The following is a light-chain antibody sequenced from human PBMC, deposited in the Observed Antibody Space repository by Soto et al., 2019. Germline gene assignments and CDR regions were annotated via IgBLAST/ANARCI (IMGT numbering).Light chain of an antibody. CDR3: QQYKSYST. V-gene: IGKV1-39*01. CDR1: QSIYTY. Sequence: DIQMTQSPSSLSASVGDRVTITCRATQSIYTYLSWYQQKPGKAPKLLISAASSLESGVPSRLSGSGSGTEFTLTINNLQPDYVATYICQQYKSYSTFGRGTKVDIK. J-gene: IGKJ1*01. CDR2: AAS.